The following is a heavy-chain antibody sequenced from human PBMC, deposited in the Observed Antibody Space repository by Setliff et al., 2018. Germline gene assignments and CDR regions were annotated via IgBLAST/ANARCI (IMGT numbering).Heavy chain of an antibody. D-gene: IGHD3-22*01. CDR1: GYRFTNYW. J-gene: IGHJ4*02. CDR3: VRHPYYDSSGYYSYFDY. V-gene: IGHV5-51*01. CDR2: LKPGDSGI. Sequence: GESLKISCKGSGYRFTNYWIGWVRQMPGKGLEWMGILKPGDSGIRYSPSFQGQVTLSADTPIATAYLHWTSLKASDTAMYYCVRHPYYDSSGYYSYFDYWGQGALVTVSS.